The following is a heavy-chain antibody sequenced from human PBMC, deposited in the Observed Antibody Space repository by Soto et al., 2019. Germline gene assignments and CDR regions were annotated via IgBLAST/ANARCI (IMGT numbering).Heavy chain of an antibody. CDR1: GGSVSTGMKY. CDR2: MYKTGET. V-gene: IGHV4-61*01. J-gene: IGHJ6*02. D-gene: IGHD3-10*01. Sequence: PSETLYLTCTVSGGSVSTGMKYWGWVRQPPGKALEFIGYMYKTGETLLNSSLKSRVTLPMETSKNQFSLTLSSVTAADTAVYFCMKAHESGDFLGMSVWGPGTTVTVSS. CDR3: MKAHESGDFLGMSV.